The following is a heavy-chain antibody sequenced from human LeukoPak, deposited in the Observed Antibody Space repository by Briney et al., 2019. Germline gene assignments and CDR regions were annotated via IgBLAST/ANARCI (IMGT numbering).Heavy chain of an antibody. D-gene: IGHD5-12*01. CDR3: ARSELVGYSGYDLDY. CDR2: ISSRGTAM. V-gene: IGHV3-11*01. Sequence: PGGSLRLSCAVSGFTFSDYSISWVRQAPGKGLEWISYISSRGTAMYYADSVKGRFSISRDNAKKSLYLQMNSLRAEDTAVYYCARSELVGYSGYDLDYWGQGTLVTVSS. CDR1: GFTFSDYS. J-gene: IGHJ4*02.